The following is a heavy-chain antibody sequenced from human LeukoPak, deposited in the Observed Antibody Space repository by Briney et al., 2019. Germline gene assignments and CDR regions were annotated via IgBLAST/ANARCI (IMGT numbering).Heavy chain of an antibody. CDR3: ARERTTDNAFDI. D-gene: IGHD4-11*01. CDR1: GFTFSSYG. V-gene: IGHV3-48*04. Sequence: GGSLRLSCAASGFTFSSYGMHWVRQAPGKGLEWVSYISSSSSTVYYADSVKGRFTISRDNAKNTLYLQMNSLRAEDTAVYYCARERTTDNAFDIWGQGTMVTVSS. J-gene: IGHJ3*02. CDR2: ISSSSSTV.